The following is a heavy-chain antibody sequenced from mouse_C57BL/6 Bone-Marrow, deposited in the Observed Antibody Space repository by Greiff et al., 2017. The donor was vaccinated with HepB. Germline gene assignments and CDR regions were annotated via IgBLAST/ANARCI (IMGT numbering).Heavy chain of an antibody. CDR2: ISNGGGST. V-gene: IGHV5-12*01. CDR3: ARLIYYYGSSSSYYAMDY. J-gene: IGHJ4*01. D-gene: IGHD1-1*01. CDR1: GFTFSDYY. Sequence: EVKLMESGGGLVQPGGSLKLSCAASGFTFSDYYMYWVRQTPEKRLEWVAYISNGGGSTYYPDTVKGRFTISRYNAKNTLYLQMSRLKSEDTAMYYCARLIYYYGSSSSYYAMDYWGQGTSVTVSS.